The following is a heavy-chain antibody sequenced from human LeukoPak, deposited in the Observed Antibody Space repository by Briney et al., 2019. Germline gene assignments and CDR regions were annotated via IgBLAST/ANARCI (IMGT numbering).Heavy chain of an antibody. J-gene: IGHJ4*02. CDR1: GYTLTELS. D-gene: IGHD2/OR15-2a*01. CDR2: FDPEDGET. Sequence: ASVKVSCKVSGYTLTELSMHWVRQAPGKGLEWMGGFDPEDGETIYAQKFQGRVTMTEDTSTDTAYMELSSLRSEDTDVYYCATRPDNKEAFDYWGQGTLVTVSS. V-gene: IGHV1-24*01. CDR3: ATRPDNKEAFDY.